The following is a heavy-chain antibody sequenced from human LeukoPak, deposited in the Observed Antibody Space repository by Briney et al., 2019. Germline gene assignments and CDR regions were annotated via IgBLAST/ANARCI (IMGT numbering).Heavy chain of an antibody. CDR1: GYTLTELS. Sequence: GASVKVSCKVSGYTLTELSMHWVRQAPGKGLEWMGGFDPEDGETVYAQKFQGRVTMTEDTSSDTAYMELSSLRSEDTAVYYCGTGRVSGYSCSWYTEKLIDYWGQGTLVTVSS. CDR3: GTGRVSGYSCSWYTEKLIDY. CDR2: FDPEDGET. J-gene: IGHJ4*02. V-gene: IGHV1-24*01. D-gene: IGHD6-13*01.